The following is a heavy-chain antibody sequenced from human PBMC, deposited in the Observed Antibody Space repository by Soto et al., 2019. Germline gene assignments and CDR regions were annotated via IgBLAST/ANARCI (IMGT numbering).Heavy chain of an antibody. V-gene: IGHV1-69*12. Sequence: QVQLVQSGAEVKKPGSSVKVSCKVSGGTFSNYAIDWVRLAPGHGLEWMGGIVPIFGTTYYTQKFQGRATIIADDSAAXXDLEMSSLRSEDTAIYYCARVEAVAGLYNYPGLDVWGQGTAVTVSS. CDR3: ARVEAVAGLYNYPGLDV. CDR1: GGTFSNYA. CDR2: IVPIFGTT. D-gene: IGHD6-19*01. J-gene: IGHJ6*02.